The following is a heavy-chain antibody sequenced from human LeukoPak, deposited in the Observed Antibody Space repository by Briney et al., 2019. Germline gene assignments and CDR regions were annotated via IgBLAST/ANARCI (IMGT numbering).Heavy chain of an antibody. CDR2: VFYSGDT. D-gene: IGHD4-17*01. J-gene: IGHJ4*02. V-gene: IGHV4-61*01. CDR3: ARAPTATYGDYFDY. CDR1: GGSISSGSYY. Sequence: SETLSLTCTVSGGSISSGSYYWSWVRQPPGKGLEWIGYVFYSGDTNSNPSLKRRLTMSVDTSRNQFSLKLSSVTAADTAVYYCARAPTATYGDYFDYWGQGTLVTVSS.